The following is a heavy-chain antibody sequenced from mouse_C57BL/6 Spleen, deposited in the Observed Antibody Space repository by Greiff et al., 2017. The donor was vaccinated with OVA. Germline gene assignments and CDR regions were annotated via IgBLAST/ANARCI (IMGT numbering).Heavy chain of an antibody. J-gene: IGHJ2*01. Sequence: EVKLQESGPGLVKPSQSLSLTCSVTGYSITSGYYWNWIRQFPGNKLEWMGYISYDGSNNYNPSLKNRISITRATSKNHFFLKLKSVTTEDTATYYCARALYDYDLYWGQGTTLTVSS. CDR3: ARALYDYDLY. CDR1: GYSITSGYY. D-gene: IGHD2-4*01. V-gene: IGHV3-6*01. CDR2: ISYDGSN.